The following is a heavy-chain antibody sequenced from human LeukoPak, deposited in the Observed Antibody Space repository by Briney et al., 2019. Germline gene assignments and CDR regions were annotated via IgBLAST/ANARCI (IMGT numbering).Heavy chain of an antibody. CDR1: GGTFSSYA. V-gene: IGHV1-69*05. D-gene: IGHD1-26*01. J-gene: IGHJ4*02. CDR2: IIPILGTA. CDR3: ERVGVGATLGYFDY. Sequence: SVKVSCMASGGTFSSYAISWVRQAPGQGLEWMGGIIPILGTANNAQKFQGRVTITTDESTSTAYMELSSLRSEDTAVYYCERVGVGATLGYFDYWGQGTLVTVSS.